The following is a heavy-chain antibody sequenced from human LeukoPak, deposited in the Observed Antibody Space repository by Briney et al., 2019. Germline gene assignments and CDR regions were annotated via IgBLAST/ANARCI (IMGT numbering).Heavy chain of an antibody. CDR2: IYYSGST. CDR1: GGSISSSSYY. CDR3: AGGEYCSSTSCYSYWYFDL. D-gene: IGHD2-2*02. J-gene: IGHJ2*01. Sequence: PSETLSLTCTVSGGSISSSSYYWGWIRQPPGKGLEWIGYIYYSGSTYYNPSLKSRVTISVDTSKNQFSLKLSSVTAADTAVYYCAGGEYCSSTSCYSYWYFDLWGRGTLVTVSS. V-gene: IGHV4-30-4*08.